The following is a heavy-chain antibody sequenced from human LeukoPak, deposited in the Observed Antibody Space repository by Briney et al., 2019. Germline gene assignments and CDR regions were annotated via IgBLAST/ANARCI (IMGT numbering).Heavy chain of an antibody. CDR3: ASSAAGTEDYFDY. J-gene: IGHJ4*02. V-gene: IGHV4-38-2*02. Sequence: SETLSLTCTVSGYSISSGYYWGWIRQPPGKGLEWIGSIYHSGSTYYNPSLKSRVTISVDTSKNQFSLKLSSVTAADTAVYYCASSAAGTEDYFDYWGQGTLVTVSS. CDR2: IYHSGST. CDR1: GYSISSGYY. D-gene: IGHD6-13*01.